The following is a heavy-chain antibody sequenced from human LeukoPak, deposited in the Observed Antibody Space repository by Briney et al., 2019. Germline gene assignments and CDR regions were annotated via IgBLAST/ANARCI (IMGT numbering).Heavy chain of an antibody. J-gene: IGHJ4*02. CDR1: GFTFSSYG. CDR2: ISYDGSNK. Sequence: PGGSLRLSCVASGFTFSSYGMHWVRQAPGKGLEWVAVISYDGSNKYYADSVKGRFTISRDNSKNTLYVQMNSLRAEDTAVYYCARDPAKFWSGHDYWGQGTLVTVS. D-gene: IGHD3-3*01. CDR3: ARDPAKFWSGHDY. V-gene: IGHV3-30*03.